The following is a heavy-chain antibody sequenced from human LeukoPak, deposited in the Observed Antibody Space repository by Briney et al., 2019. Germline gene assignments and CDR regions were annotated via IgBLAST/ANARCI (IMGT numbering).Heavy chain of an antibody. CDR2: ISSYGSTI. CDR1: GFTFSSYE. J-gene: IGHJ6*02. CDR3: AREKTPTGYNVYYYGMDV. V-gene: IGHV3-48*03. Sequence: GGSLRLSCAASGFTFSSYEMNWVRQAPGEGLEWVSYISSYGSTIYYADSVKGRFTISRDNAKNSLYLQMNSLRAEDTAVYYCAREKTPTGYNVYYYGMDVWGQGTTVTVSS. D-gene: IGHD1-14*01.